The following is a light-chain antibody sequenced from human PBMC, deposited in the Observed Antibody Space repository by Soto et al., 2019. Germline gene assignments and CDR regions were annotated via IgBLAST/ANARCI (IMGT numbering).Light chain of an antibody. Sequence: QSVLTQPPSASGFPGQSVTISCTGTSSDVGYYDYVSWYQLHPGKAPKLVIYEVTKRPSGVPDRVSASKSGNTASLTVSGLRAEDEADYYCSSYAGSNNFVFGSGTKVTVL. V-gene: IGLV2-8*01. CDR3: SSYAGSNNFV. J-gene: IGLJ1*01. CDR1: SSDVGYYDY. CDR2: EVT.